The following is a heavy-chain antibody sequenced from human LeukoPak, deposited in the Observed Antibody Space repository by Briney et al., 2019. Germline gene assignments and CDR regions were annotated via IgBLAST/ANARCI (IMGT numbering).Heavy chain of an antibody. CDR1: GFTFSSYA. V-gene: IGHV3-23*01. D-gene: IGHD3-16*02. Sequence: GGSLRLSCAASGFTFSSYAMSWVRQAPGKGLEWVSAISGSGGSTYYADSVKGRFTISRDNSKNTLYLQMNSLRAEDTAVNYCARVYPYTVHFDYWGQGTLVTVSS. CDR3: ARVYPYTVHFDY. CDR2: ISGSGGST. J-gene: IGHJ4*02.